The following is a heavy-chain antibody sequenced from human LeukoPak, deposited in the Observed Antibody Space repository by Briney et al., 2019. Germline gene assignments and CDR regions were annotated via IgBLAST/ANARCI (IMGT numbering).Heavy chain of an antibody. CDR2: IRYDGSNK. D-gene: IGHD3-10*01. CDR1: GFTFSSYG. V-gene: IGHV3-30*02. J-gene: IGHJ6*03. CDR3: AKDWRALLWFGESEYYYYYMDA. Sequence: GGSLRLSCAASGFTFSSYGMHWVRQAPGKGLEWVAFIRYDGSNKYYADSVKGRFTISRDNSKNTLYLQMNSLRAEDTAVYYCAKDWRALLWFGESEYYYYYMDAWGKGTTVTISS.